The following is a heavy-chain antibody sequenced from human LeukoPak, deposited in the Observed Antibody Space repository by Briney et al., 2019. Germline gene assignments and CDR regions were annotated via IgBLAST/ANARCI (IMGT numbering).Heavy chain of an antibody. D-gene: IGHD4-17*01. CDR2: ISSSSRTI. CDR3: ARDYGDFHFDY. J-gene: IGHJ4*02. V-gene: IGHV3-11*04. Sequence: GGSLRLPCAASGFTFSDSYMTWIRQAPGKGLEWVSYISSSSRTIYYADSVKGRFTISRDNAKNSLYLQMNSLRAEDTAVYYCARDYGDFHFDYWGQGTLVTVSS. CDR1: GFTFSDSY.